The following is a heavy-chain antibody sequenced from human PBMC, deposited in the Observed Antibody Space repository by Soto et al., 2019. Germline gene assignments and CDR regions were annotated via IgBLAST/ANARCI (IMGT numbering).Heavy chain of an antibody. D-gene: IGHD3-9*01. CDR1: GGSISSCGYS. V-gene: IGHV4-30-2*01. J-gene: IGHJ4*02. CDR3: ARDRLYYDILTGYHPALFDY. Sequence: PSETPSLTFAVSGGSISSCGYSWSWIRQPPGKGLEWIGYIYHSGSTYYNPSLKSRVTISVDRSKNQFSLKLSSVTAADTAVYYCARDRLYYDILTGYHPALFDYWGQGTLVTVS. CDR2: IYHSGST.